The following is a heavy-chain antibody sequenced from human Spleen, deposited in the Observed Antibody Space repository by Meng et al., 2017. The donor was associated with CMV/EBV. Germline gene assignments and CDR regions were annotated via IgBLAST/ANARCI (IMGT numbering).Heavy chain of an antibody. CDR1: GFTFSSYA. CDR2: ISYDGSNQ. J-gene: IGHJ6*02. V-gene: IGHV3-30-3*01. Sequence: GESLKISCAASGFTFSSYAMNWVRQAPGKGLEWVAVISYDGSNQYYAASVKGRITISRDKSKNTLFLQMNSLRAEDTAVYYCARAMLGYDYYYGMDVWGQGTTVTVSS. D-gene: IGHD3-10*02. CDR3: ARAMLGYDYYYGMDV.